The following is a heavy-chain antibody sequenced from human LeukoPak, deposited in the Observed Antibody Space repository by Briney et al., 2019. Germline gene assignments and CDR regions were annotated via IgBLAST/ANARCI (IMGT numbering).Heavy chain of an antibody. CDR2: FDPEDGET. V-gene: IGHV1-24*01. J-gene: IGHJ4*02. CDR1: GYTLTELS. D-gene: IGHD1-26*01. Sequence: ASVKASCKVSGYTLTELSMHWVRQAPGKGLEWVGGFDPEDGETIYAQKFQGRVTMTEDTSTDTAYMELSSLRSEDTAVYYCATVSTGSYARLWGQGTLVTVSS. CDR3: ATVSTGSYARL.